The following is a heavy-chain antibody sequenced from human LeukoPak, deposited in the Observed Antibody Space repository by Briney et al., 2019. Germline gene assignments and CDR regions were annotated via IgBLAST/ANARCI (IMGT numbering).Heavy chain of an antibody. CDR2: IIPIFGTA. J-gene: IGHJ5*02. D-gene: IGHD3-22*01. Sequence: GASVKVSCKASGGTFSSYAISWVRQAPGQGLEWMGGIIPIFGTANYAQKFQGRVTITADESTSTAHMELSSLRSEDTAVYYCARARRPYYDSSGYYSGWFDPWGQGTLVTVSS. V-gene: IGHV1-69*13. CDR1: GGTFSSYA. CDR3: ARARRPYYDSSGYYSGWFDP.